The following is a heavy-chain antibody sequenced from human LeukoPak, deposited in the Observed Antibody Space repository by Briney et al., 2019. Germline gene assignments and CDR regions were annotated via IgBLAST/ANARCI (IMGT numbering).Heavy chain of an antibody. J-gene: IGHJ4*02. CDR1: GFTFSSYG. Sequence: GGSLRLSCAASGFTFSSYGMHWVRQAPGKGLEWVAFIRYDGSNKYYADSVKGRFTISRDNSKNTLYLQMNSLRAEDTAIYYCAKEYTGTFSPFPSYFDHWGQGTLVTVSS. CDR3: AKEYTGTFSPFPSYFDH. D-gene: IGHD1-26*01. V-gene: IGHV3-30*02. CDR2: IRYDGSNK.